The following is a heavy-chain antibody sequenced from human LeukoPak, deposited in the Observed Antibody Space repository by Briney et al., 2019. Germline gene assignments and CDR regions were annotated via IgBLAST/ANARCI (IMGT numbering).Heavy chain of an antibody. V-gene: IGHV3-11*04. D-gene: IGHD3-10*01. J-gene: IGHJ5*02. CDR2: ISSSGSTI. CDR1: GFTFSDYY. Sequence: KPGGSLRLSCAASGFTFSDYYMSWIRQAPGKGLEWVSYISSSGSTIYYADSVKGRFTISRDNAKNSLYLQMNSLKAEDTAVYYCARPLMYYYGSETYFWFDPWGQGTLVTVSS. CDR3: ARPLMYYYGSETYFWFDP.